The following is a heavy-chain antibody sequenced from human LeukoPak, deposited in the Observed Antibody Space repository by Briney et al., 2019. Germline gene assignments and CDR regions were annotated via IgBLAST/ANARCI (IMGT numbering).Heavy chain of an antibody. Sequence: ASVKVSCKAFGYTFTGYYMHWVRQAPGQGLEWMGRINPNSGGTNYAQKFQGRVTMTRDTSISTAYMELSRLRSDDTAVYYCARPPGAAAGYRSVGYWGQGTLVTVSS. D-gene: IGHD6-13*01. J-gene: IGHJ4*02. CDR1: GYTFTGYY. CDR3: ARPPGAAAGYRSVGY. V-gene: IGHV1-2*06. CDR2: INPNSGGT.